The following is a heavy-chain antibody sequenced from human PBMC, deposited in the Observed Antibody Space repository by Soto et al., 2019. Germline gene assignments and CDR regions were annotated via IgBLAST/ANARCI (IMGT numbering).Heavy chain of an antibody. D-gene: IGHD2-15*01. Sequence: EVQLVESGGGLVQPGGSLRLSCAASGFIFSNYDMHCVRQVTGKGLEWVSTIGTAGDTYYPGSVKGRFTISRENAKNSLYLQMNSLRAEDTAVYYCARGRLISLYYFDYWGQGTLVTVSS. V-gene: IGHV3-13*01. CDR3: ARGRLISLYYFDY. CDR1: GFIFSNYD. J-gene: IGHJ4*02. CDR2: IGTAGDT.